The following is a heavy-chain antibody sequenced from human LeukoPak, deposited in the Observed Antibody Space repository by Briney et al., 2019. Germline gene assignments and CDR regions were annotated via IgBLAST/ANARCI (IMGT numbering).Heavy chain of an antibody. V-gene: IGHV3-72*01. D-gene: IGHD6-19*01. Sequence: GGSLRLSCAASGFSFSDYLMDWVRQTPGKGLEWVGRSRSKARRYSTEYAASVKGRFTISRDDSKNVLYLQMNSLKIEDAAVYXCGAGAGGSXPLDYWGQGTPVTVSS. CDR3: GAGAGGSXPLDY. J-gene: IGHJ4*02. CDR1: GFSFSDYL. CDR2: SRSKARRYST.